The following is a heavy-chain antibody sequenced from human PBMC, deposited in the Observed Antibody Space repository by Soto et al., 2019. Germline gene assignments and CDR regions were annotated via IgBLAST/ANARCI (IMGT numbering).Heavy chain of an antibody. CDR2: FYYGGSS. V-gene: IGHV4-61*01. Sequence: SETLSLTCTVSGGAVRGDNYYWNWIRETPGKGLEWIGYFYYGGSSNYNPSLQSRVTISADTSKSQFSLNLSSVTAADTAIYYCARGLVSRSSLGAFDIWGQGIMVTVSS. J-gene: IGHJ3*02. CDR3: ARGLVSRSSLGAFDI. D-gene: IGHD6-13*01. CDR1: GGAVRGDNYY.